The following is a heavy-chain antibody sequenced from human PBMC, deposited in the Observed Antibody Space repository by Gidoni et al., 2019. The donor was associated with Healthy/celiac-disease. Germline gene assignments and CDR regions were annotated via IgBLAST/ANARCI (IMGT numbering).Heavy chain of an antibody. Sequence: QLQLQESGPGLVQPSEPLSLTCTVSGGSISSSSYYWGWIRQPPGKGLEWIGSIYYSGSTYYNPSLKSRVTISVDTSKNQFSLKLSSVTAADTAVYYCARRDWEGYNWNDGTLGAFDIWGQGTMVTVSS. CDR1: GGSISSSSYY. CDR3: ARRDWEGYNWNDGTLGAFDI. J-gene: IGHJ3*02. V-gene: IGHV4-39*01. CDR2: IYYSGST. D-gene: IGHD1-20*01.